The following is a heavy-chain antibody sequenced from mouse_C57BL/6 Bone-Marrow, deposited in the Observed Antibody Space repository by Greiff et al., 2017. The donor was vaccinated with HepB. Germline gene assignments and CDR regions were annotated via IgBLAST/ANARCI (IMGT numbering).Heavy chain of an antibody. CDR2: IDPSDSYT. D-gene: IGHD6-1*01. J-gene: IGHJ4*01. CDR1: GYTFTSYW. CDR3: ARCHLYAMDY. V-gene: IGHV1-59*01. Sequence: QVQLQQPGAELVRPGTSVKLSCKASGYTFTSYWMHWVKQRPGQGLEWIGVIDPSDSYTNYNQKFKGKATLTVDTSSSTAYMQLGSLTSEDSAVYYCARCHLYAMDYWGQGTSVTVSS.